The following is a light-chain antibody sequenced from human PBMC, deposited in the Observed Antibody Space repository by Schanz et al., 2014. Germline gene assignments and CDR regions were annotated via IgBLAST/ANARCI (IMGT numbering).Light chain of an antibody. CDR3: SSYAGSTTSWV. V-gene: IGLV2-18*02. J-gene: IGLJ3*02. Sequence: QSVLTQPPSVSGSPGQSVTISCTGSSSDVGRYNRVSWFQQPPGTAPKLMIFQVNSRPSGVPDRFSGSKSGNTASLTISGLQAEDEADYYCSSYAGSTTSWVFGGGTKLTVL. CDR2: QVN. CDR1: SSDVGRYNR.